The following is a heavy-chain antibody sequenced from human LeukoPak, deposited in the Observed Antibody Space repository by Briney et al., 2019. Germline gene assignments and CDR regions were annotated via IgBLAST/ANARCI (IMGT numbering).Heavy chain of an antibody. D-gene: IGHD1-26*01. Sequence: GGSLRLSCAASGFTVSSNYMSWVRQAPGKGLDWVSVIYRDGGTYYADSVKGRFTISRDNSKNTLSLQMNSLRAEDTAVYFCARDSSGPSYWGQGALVTVSP. J-gene: IGHJ4*02. CDR3: ARDSSGPSY. CDR2: IYRDGGT. CDR1: GFTVSSNY. V-gene: IGHV3-53*01.